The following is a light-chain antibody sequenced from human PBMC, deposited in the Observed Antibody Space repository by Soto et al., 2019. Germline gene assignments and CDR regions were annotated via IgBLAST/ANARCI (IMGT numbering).Light chain of an antibody. Sequence: IGVTQSPCALSLSPGERATLSCRASQSVTSSYLAWYQQKPGQAPRLLIYGASSRATGIPDRFSGSGSGTDFTLTISRLEPEDFAVYYCQQYGSSSPTFGGGTKVEIK. V-gene: IGKV3-20*01. CDR1: QSVTSSY. CDR3: QQYGSSSPT. CDR2: GAS. J-gene: IGKJ4*01.